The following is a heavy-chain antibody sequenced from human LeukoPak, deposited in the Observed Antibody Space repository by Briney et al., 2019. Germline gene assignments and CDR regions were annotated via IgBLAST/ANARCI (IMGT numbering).Heavy chain of an antibody. D-gene: IGHD4-17*01. CDR3: AKAGKRAYGDYADFDY. V-gene: IGHV3-23*01. CDR2: ISGSGGST. Sequence: GGSLRLSCAASGFTFSSYAMSWVRQAPGKGLEWVSAISGSGGSTYYADSVKGRFTISRDNSKNTLYLQMNSLRAEDTAVYYCAKAGKRAYGDYADFDYWDQGTLVTVSS. J-gene: IGHJ4*02. CDR1: GFTFSSYA.